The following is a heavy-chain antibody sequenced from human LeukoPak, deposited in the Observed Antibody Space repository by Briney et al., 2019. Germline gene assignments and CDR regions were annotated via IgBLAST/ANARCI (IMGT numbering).Heavy chain of an antibody. CDR1: GYSISSGYY. CDR3: ASRKLGNDY. Sequence: SETLSLTCTVSGYSISSGYYWGWIRQPPGKGLEWIGSIYHSGSTYYSPSLKSRVTISADTSQNQFSLKLSSVTAADTAVYYCASRKLGNDYWGQETLVTVSS. CDR2: IYHSGST. J-gene: IGHJ4*02. D-gene: IGHD7-27*01. V-gene: IGHV4-38-2*02.